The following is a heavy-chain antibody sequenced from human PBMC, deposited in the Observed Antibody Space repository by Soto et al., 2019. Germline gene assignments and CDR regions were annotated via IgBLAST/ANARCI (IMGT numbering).Heavy chain of an antibody. J-gene: IGHJ4*02. CDR2: ISGSGGST. Sequence: GGSLRLSCAASGFTFISYEMSWVRQAPGKGLEWVSAISGSGGSTYYADSVKGRFTISRDNSKNTLYLQMNSLRAEDTAVYYCAKGPDYYDSSGYYYWGQGTLVTVSS. D-gene: IGHD3-22*01. V-gene: IGHV3-23*01. CDR3: AKGPDYYDSSGYYY. CDR1: GFTFISYE.